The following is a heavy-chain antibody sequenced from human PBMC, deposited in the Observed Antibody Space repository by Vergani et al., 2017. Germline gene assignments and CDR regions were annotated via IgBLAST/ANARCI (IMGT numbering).Heavy chain of an antibody. CDR1: GGSISSYY. Sequence: QVQLQESGPGLVKPSETLSLTCTVSGGSISSYYWSWIRQPPGKGLEWIGYIYYRGSTNYNPSLKSRVTISVDTSKNQFSLKLSSVTAADTAVYYCARSPHYYDSSHFDYWGQGTLVTVSS. D-gene: IGHD3-22*01. CDR2: IYYRGST. CDR3: ARSPHYYDSSHFDY. V-gene: IGHV4-59*01. J-gene: IGHJ4*02.